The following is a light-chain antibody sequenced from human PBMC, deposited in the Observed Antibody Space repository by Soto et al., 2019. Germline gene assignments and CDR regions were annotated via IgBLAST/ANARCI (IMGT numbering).Light chain of an antibody. V-gene: IGKV1-39*01. CDR1: QTINNY. Sequence: DIQMTHSPSSLSASVGDRVTITCRASQTINNYVNWYQHKPGKAPKVLIYAASSLQSGVPSRFSGSGSGTDFSLTISSLQPEDFATYYCQQGYSTAWTFGQGTKVDIK. CDR2: AAS. J-gene: IGKJ1*01. CDR3: QQGYSTAWT.